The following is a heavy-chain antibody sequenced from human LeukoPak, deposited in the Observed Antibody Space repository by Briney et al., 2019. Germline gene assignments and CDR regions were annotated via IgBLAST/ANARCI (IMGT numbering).Heavy chain of an antibody. Sequence: GGSLRLSCAASGFTFSSYAMSWVRQAPGKGLEWVSAISGSGGSTYYADSVKGRFTISRDNSKNTLYLQMNSLRAEDTAVYYCAERRRFGELSPSDYWGQGTLVTVSS. V-gene: IGHV3-23*01. CDR3: AERRRFGELSPSDY. J-gene: IGHJ4*02. D-gene: IGHD3-10*01. CDR1: GFTFSSYA. CDR2: ISGSGGST.